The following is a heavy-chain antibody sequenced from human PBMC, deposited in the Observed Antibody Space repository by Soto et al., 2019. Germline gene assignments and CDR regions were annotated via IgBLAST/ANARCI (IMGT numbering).Heavy chain of an antibody. Sequence: EEQVVESGGGSVQPGGSLRLVCTASGFSFSAYRLYWVRQAPGKGLMWVSRISPDGGVVNVADSVKGRITISRDNAQHTVTLQMSSLRVDDMGIYYCAREGKRFYALDVWGQGTSVIVSS. CDR3: AREGKRFYALDV. CDR2: ISPDGGVV. V-gene: IGHV3-74*01. CDR1: GFSFSAYR. D-gene: IGHD3-16*01. J-gene: IGHJ6*02.